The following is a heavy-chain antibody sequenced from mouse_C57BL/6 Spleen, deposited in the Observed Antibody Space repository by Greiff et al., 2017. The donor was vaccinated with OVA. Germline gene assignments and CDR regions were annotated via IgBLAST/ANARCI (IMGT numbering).Heavy chain of an antibody. CDR1: GYAFSSYW. CDR2: IYPGDGDT. V-gene: IGHV1-80*01. J-gene: IGHJ3*01. CDR3: ARDPIYYDYDGAY. D-gene: IGHD2-4*01. Sequence: QVQLQQSGAELVKPGASVKISCKASGYAFSSYWMNWVKQRPGKGLEWIGQIYPGDGDTNYNGKFKGKATLTADKSSSTAYMQLSSLTSEDSAVYFCARDPIYYDYDGAYWGQGTLVTVSA.